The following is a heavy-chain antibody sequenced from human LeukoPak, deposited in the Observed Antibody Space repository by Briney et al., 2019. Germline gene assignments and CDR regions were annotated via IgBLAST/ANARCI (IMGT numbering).Heavy chain of an antibody. V-gene: IGHV4-61*05. J-gene: IGHJ4*02. D-gene: IGHD4-23*01. CDR1: GGSISSSSYY. CDR3: ARVMSGLRWSSFDY. CDR2: IYYSGST. Sequence: SETLSLTCTVSGGSISSSSYYWGWIRQPPGKGLEWIGYIYYSGSTNYNPSLKSRVTISVDTSKNQFSLKLSSVTAADTAVYYCARVMSGLRWSSFDYWGQGTLVTVSS.